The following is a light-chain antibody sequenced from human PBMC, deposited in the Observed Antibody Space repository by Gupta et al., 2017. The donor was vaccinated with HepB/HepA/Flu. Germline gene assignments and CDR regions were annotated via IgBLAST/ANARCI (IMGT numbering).Light chain of an antibody. Sequence: SYVLTQPPSVSVAPGKTAGITCGGNNIGSKSVHWYQQKPGQAPMLVIYYDSDRPSGIPERFSGSNSGNTATLTISRVEAGDEADYYCQVWDSSSDHYVFGTGTKVTVL. CDR1: NIGSKS. V-gene: IGLV3-21*04. CDR3: QVWDSSSDHYV. J-gene: IGLJ1*01. CDR2: YDS.